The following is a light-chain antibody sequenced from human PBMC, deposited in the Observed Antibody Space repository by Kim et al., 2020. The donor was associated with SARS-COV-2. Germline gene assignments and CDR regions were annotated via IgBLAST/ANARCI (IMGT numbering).Light chain of an antibody. CDR3: QQYNNWPPWT. Sequence: EIVMTQSPATLSVSPGERATLSCRASQSVSSNLAWYQQKPGQAPRLLIYDASTRATGIPARFSGSGSATEFTLTISSLQSEDFALYYCQQYNNWPPWTFGQGTKVDIK. J-gene: IGKJ1*01. V-gene: IGKV3-15*01. CDR1: QSVSSN. CDR2: DAS.